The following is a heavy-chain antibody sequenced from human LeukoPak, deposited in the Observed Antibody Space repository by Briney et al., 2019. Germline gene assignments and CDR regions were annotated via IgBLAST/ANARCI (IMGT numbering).Heavy chain of an antibody. V-gene: IGHV3-30-3*01. Sequence: GRSLRLSCAASGFTFSSYAMHWVRQAPGKGLEWVAVISYDGSNKYYADSVEGRFTISRDNSKNTLYLQMNSLRAEDTAVYYCAKEQFPIYSYGLTAFDYWGQGTLVTVSS. J-gene: IGHJ4*02. CDR3: AKEQFPIYSYGLTAFDY. CDR2: ISYDGSNK. D-gene: IGHD5-18*01. CDR1: GFTFSSYA.